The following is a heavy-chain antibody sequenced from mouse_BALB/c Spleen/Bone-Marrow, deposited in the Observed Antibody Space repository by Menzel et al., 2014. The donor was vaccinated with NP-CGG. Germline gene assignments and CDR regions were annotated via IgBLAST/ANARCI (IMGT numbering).Heavy chain of an antibody. CDR2: INPSNGGP. V-gene: IGHV1S81*02. CDR3: TRARPGGFAY. Sequence: VQLQQSGAELVKPGASVKLSCKASGYTFTNYYMYWVKQRPGQGLEWIGEINPSNGGPNFNEKFKSKATLTVDKSSSTAYMQLSSLSSGDAAVYYCTRARPGGFAYWGQGTLVTVSA. CDR1: GYTFTNYY. D-gene: IGHD4-1*01. J-gene: IGHJ3*01.